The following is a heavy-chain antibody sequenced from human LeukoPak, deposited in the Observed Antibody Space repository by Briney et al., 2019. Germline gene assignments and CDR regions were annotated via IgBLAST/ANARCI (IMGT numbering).Heavy chain of an antibody. Sequence: GGSLRLSCAASDFIVSRYYMTWVRQAPGKGLGWVSVIYSGGTTYYADSVKGRFTISRDNSKNTLYLQMNSLRAEDTAVYYCARGDYSDLWALDQWGQGTLVTVSS. CDR1: DFIVSRYY. D-gene: IGHD4-17*01. V-gene: IGHV3-53*01. J-gene: IGHJ4*02. CDR2: IYSGGTT. CDR3: ARGDYSDLWALDQ.